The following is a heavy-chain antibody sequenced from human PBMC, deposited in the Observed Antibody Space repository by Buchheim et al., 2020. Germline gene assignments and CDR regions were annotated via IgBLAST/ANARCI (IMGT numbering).Heavy chain of an antibody. D-gene: IGHD3-3*01. CDR1: GFTFSSYA. J-gene: IGHJ4*02. CDR3: ARVREVSYYDFWSGYYPDVGFDY. V-gene: IGHV3-30*04. Sequence: QVQLVESGGGVVQPGRSLRLSCAASGFTFSSYAMHWVRQAPGKGLEWVAVISDDGSNKYYADSVKGRFTISRANSKNTLLLQMNSLRAEDTAVYYCARVREVSYYDFWSGYYPDVGFDYWGQGTL. CDR2: ISDDGSNK.